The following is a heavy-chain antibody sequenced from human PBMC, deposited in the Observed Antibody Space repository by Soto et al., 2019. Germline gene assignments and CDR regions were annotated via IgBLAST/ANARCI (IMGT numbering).Heavy chain of an antibody. V-gene: IGHV3-21*01. CDR3: ASTWPIQLWLPTD. CDR2: ISSSSSYI. Sequence: EVQLVESGGGLVKPGGSLRLSCAASGFTFSSYSMNWVRQAPGKGLEWVSSISSSSSYIYYADSVKGRFTISRDNAKNSLYLQMNSLRAEDTAVYYCASTWPIQLWLPTDWGQGTLVTVSS. J-gene: IGHJ4*02. CDR1: GFTFSSYS. D-gene: IGHD5-18*01.